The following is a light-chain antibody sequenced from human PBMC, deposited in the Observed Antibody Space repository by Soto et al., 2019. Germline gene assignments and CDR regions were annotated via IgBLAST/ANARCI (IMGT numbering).Light chain of an antibody. V-gene: IGKV3D-15*01. CDR1: QSVGIN. CDR3: QQYNSYSPT. CDR2: GAS. Sequence: EIVLTQSPATLSLSPGERATLSCRASQSVGINLAWYQQKPGQAPRILIYGASTRATGIPDRFSGSGSGTDFTLTISSLHPDDFATYYCQQYNSYSPTFGQGTKVDIK. J-gene: IGKJ1*01.